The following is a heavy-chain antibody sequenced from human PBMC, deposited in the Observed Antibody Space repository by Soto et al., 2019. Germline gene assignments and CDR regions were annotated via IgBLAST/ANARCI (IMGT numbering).Heavy chain of an antibody. CDR2: IYSA. D-gene: IGHD3-22*01. CDR1: GFTVSGQY. Sequence: PGGSLRLSCVASGFTVSGQYMGWVRQAPGKGLEWVGIIYSAYYADSVKGRFTISRDNSKNTLYLQINSLRAEDTAVYYCAKEADISGYNPDYWGQGTQVTVSS. V-gene: IGHV3-53*01. J-gene: IGHJ4*02. CDR3: AKEADISGYNPDY.